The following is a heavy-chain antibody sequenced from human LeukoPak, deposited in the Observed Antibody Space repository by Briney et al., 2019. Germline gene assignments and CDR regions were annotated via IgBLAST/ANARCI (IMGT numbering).Heavy chain of an antibody. J-gene: IGHJ5*02. CDR3: ARSITGTSIDP. V-gene: IGHV4-59*01. Sequence: SETLSLTCTVSGGSISSYCWSWIRQPPGKGLEWIGYIYYSGSTNYNPSLKSRVTISVDTSKNQFSLKLSSVTAADTAVYYCARSITGTSIDPWGQGTLVTVSS. CDR1: GGSISSYC. CDR2: IYYSGST. D-gene: IGHD1-14*01.